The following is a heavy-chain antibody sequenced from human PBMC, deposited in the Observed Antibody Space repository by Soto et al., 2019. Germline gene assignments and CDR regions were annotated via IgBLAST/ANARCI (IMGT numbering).Heavy chain of an antibody. CDR3: ARDIGISGNWFDP. Sequence: GGSLRLSCAASGFGFSDYYMTWIRQAPGKGLEGVSYISGSSTTKYYADSVKGRFTISRDNTKNSLFLHMNSLTTEDTGVYYCARDIGISGNWFDPWGQGTLVTVSS. D-gene: IGHD1-20*01. CDR2: ISGSSTTK. J-gene: IGHJ5*02. CDR1: GFGFSDYY. V-gene: IGHV3-11*01.